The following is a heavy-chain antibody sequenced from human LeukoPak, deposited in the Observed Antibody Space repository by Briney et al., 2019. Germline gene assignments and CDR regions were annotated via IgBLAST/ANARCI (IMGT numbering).Heavy chain of an antibody. CDR3: AREFRGPSSGWHRGYWYFDL. CDR1: GFTFSSYE. D-gene: IGHD6-19*01. V-gene: IGHV3-48*03. J-gene: IGHJ2*01. Sequence: AGGSLRLSCAASGFTFSSYEMNWVRQAPGKGLEWVSYISCSGSTIYYADSVKGRFTISRDNAKNSLYLQMNSLRAEDTAVYYCAREFRGPSSGWHRGYWYFDLWGRGTLVTVSS. CDR2: ISCSGSTI.